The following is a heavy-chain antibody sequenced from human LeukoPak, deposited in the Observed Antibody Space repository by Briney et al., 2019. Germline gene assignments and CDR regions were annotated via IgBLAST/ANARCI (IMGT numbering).Heavy chain of an antibody. Sequence: PSETLSLTCAVYGGSFSGYYWSWIRQPPGKGLEWIGEINHSGSTNYNPSLKSRVTISVDTSKNQFSLKLSSVTAADTAVYYCARGRGYCSSTSCDHTYMDVWGKGTTVTVSS. J-gene: IGHJ6*03. CDR2: INHSGST. CDR3: ARGRGYCSSTSCDHTYMDV. CDR1: GGSFSGYY. D-gene: IGHD2-2*03. V-gene: IGHV4-34*01.